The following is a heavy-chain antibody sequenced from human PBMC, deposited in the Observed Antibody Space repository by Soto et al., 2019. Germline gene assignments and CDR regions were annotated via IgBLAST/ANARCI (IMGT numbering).Heavy chain of an antibody. Sequence: SETLSLTCAVSGGSISSGVYSWSWIRQPPGKGLEWIGYIYHSGSTYYNPSLKSRVTISVDRSKNQFSLKLSSVTAADTAVYYCARDRHPLYDYVWGSPGYGMDVWGQGTTVTVSS. CDR2: IYHSGST. J-gene: IGHJ6*02. V-gene: IGHV4-30-2*01. D-gene: IGHD3-16*01. CDR1: GGSISSGVYS. CDR3: ARDRHPLYDYVWGSPGYGMDV.